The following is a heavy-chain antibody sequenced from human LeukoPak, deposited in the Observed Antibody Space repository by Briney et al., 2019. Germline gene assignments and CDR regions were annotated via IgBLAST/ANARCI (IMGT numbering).Heavy chain of an antibody. CDR1: GFTFSSYW. CDR2: IKQDGSEK. Sequence: GGSLRLSCAASGFTFSSYWMSWVRQAPGKGLEWVANIKQDGSEKYYVDSVKGRFTISRDNAKNSLYLQMNSLRAEDTAVYYCARDSPNYDFWSSYLGYWGQGTLVTVSS. D-gene: IGHD3-3*01. V-gene: IGHV3-7*01. CDR3: ARDSPNYDFWSSYLGY. J-gene: IGHJ4*02.